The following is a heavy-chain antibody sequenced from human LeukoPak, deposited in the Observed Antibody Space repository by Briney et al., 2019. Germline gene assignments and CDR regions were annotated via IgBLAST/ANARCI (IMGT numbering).Heavy chain of an antibody. CDR1: GFTFGNFA. V-gene: IGHV3-23*01. CDR3: AKAGTDGLTHNNYYMDV. J-gene: IGHJ6*03. Sequence: PWGSLRLSCAASGFTFGNFAMRWVRQVPGKGLEWVSAINSDGDGTYYADSVKGRFIITRDNSENTVYLQMNNLRAEDTALYFCAKAGTDGLTHNNYYMDVWGKGTTVTVSS. CDR2: INSDGDGT. D-gene: IGHD5-24*01.